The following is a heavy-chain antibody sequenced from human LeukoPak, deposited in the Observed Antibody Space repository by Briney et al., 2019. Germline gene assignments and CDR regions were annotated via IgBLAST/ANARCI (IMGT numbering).Heavy chain of an antibody. V-gene: IGHV4-34*01. CDR2: INHSGST. CDR1: GGSFSGYY. D-gene: IGHD4-17*01. Sequence: SETLSLTCAVYGGSFSGYYWSWIRQPPGKGLEWIGEINHSGSTNYNPSLKSRVTISVDTSKNQFSLKLSSVTAADTAVYYCARGKLRSSSWFDPRGQGTLVTVSS. CDR3: ARGKLRSSSWFDP. J-gene: IGHJ5*02.